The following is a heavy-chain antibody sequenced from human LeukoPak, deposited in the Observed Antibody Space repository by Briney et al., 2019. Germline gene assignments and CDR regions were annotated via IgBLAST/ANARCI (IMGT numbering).Heavy chain of an antibody. CDR3: ARSLPYDNRNPHFDY. Sequence: ASVTVSCTASGYTFTDYYIHWVRQAPGQGLEWMGWINSKIDDTIYNQKFRGRVTMTTVSSITTASLELTGLNSDDTAVYFCARSLPYDNRNPHFDYWGEGTLITVSS. CDR2: INSKIDDT. CDR1: GYTFTDYY. D-gene: IGHD1-1*01. V-gene: IGHV1-2*02. J-gene: IGHJ4*02.